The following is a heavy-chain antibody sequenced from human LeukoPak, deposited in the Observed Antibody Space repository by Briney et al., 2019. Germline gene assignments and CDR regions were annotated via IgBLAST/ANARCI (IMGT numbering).Heavy chain of an antibody. D-gene: IGHD2-2*03. J-gene: IGHJ6*02. V-gene: IGHV3-23*01. CDR3: ASFGYCSSTSCYGYYYYGMDV. CDR1: GFTFSSFV. Sequence: SGGSLRLSCAAPGFTFSSFVMSWVRQAPGKGLEWVSGISDSGGSTYYADSVKGRFTISRDNSKNTLYLQMNSLRAEDTAVYYCASFGYCSSTSCYGYYYYGMDVWGQGTTVTVSS. CDR2: ISDSGGST.